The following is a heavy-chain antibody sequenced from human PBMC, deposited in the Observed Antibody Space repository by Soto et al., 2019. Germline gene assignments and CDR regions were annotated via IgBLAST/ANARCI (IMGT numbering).Heavy chain of an antibody. Sequence: SVKVSCKASGGTFSSYAISWVRQAPGQGLEWMGGIIPIFGTANYAQKFQGRVTITADESTSTAYMELSSLRSEDTAVYYCAEGFGELFTPNYYYYGMDVWGQGTPVTVSS. D-gene: IGHD3-10*01. CDR1: GGTFSSYA. CDR2: IIPIFGTA. CDR3: AEGFGELFTPNYYYYGMDV. V-gene: IGHV1-69*13. J-gene: IGHJ6*02.